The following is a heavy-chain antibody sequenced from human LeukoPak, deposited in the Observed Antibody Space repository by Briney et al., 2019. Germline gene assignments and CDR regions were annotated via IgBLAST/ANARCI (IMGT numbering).Heavy chain of an antibody. D-gene: IGHD3-10*01. Sequence: SQTLSLTCAVSGGSISSGDYPWSWIRQPPEKGLEWIGYIFHTGHTSYNPSLKSRVTISVDMSENQIALKLSSVTAADTAVYYCARGFYGSGSHFDYWGQGSLVTVSS. CDR2: IFHTGHT. J-gene: IGHJ4*02. CDR1: GGSISSGDYP. CDR3: ARGFYGSGSHFDY. V-gene: IGHV4-30-2*01.